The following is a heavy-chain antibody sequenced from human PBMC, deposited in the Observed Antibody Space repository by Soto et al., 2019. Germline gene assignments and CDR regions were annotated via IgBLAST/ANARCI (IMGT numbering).Heavy chain of an antibody. V-gene: IGHV4-31*03. CDR3: ASICGGDGETGMDV. CDR2: IYYRGST. D-gene: IGHD2-21*02. CDR1: GGSIRSGGYY. Sequence: QVQLQESGPGLVKPSQTLSLTCTVSGGSIRSGGYYWSWIRQHPGKGLEWIGYIYYRGSTYYNTSTLSRRLIFVATSHKQCSLQLTPAAAADAAVYYCASICGGDGETGMDVWGQGTRVTVSS. J-gene: IGHJ6*02.